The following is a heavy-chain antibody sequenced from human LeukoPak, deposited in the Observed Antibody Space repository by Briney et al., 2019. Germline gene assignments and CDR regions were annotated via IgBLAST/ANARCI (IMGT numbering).Heavy chain of an antibody. CDR3: AKGWRWLHGVDGPPDY. CDR1: GYTFTSYY. Sequence: GASVKVSCKASGYTFTSYYMHWVRQAPGQGLEWMGIINPSGGSTSYAQKFQGRVTMTRDTSTSTVYMELSSLRSEVTAVYYCAKGWRWLHGVDGPPDYWGQGTLVTVSS. V-gene: IGHV1-46*01. D-gene: IGHD5-24*01. J-gene: IGHJ4*02. CDR2: INPSGGST.